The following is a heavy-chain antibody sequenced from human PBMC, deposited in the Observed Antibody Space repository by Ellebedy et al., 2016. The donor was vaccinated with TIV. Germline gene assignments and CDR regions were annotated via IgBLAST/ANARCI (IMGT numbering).Heavy chain of an antibody. D-gene: IGHD2-15*01. CDR2: INHNSGGT. CDR3: ARDCYTTTFDY. J-gene: IGHJ4*02. Sequence: ASVKVSCKASGYTFTDYYLHWMRQAAGQGLEWIGWINHNSGGTNYAQKSQGWVTMTRDTSISTAYMELSRLRSDDTAVYYCARDCYTTTFDYWGQGTLVTVSS. V-gene: IGHV1-2*04. CDR1: GYTFTDYY.